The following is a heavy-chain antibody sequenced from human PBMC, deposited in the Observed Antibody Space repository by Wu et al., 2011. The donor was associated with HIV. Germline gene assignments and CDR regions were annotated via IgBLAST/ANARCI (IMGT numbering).Heavy chain of an antibody. CDR1: GYTFTSYG. V-gene: IGHV1-18*01. Sequence: QVQLVQSGAEVKKPGASVKVSCKASGYTFTSYGISWVRQAPGQGLEWMGWISAYNGDTNYAQKFQGRVTITADKSTSTAYMELSSLRSEDTAVYYCARASGYNFLRLYYGMDVWGQGTTVSVSS. CDR2: ISAYNGDT. D-gene: IGHD5-12*01. CDR3: ARASGYNFLRLYYGMDV. J-gene: IGHJ6*02.